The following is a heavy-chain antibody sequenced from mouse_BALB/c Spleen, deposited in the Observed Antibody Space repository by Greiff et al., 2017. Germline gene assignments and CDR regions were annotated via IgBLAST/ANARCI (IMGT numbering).Heavy chain of an antibody. CDR2: IYPGDGDT. Sequence: QVQLQQSGAELVKPGASVKISCKASGYAFSSSWMNWVKQRPGQGLEWIGRIYPGDGDTNYNGKFKGKATLTADKSSSTDYMQLSSLTSVDSAVYFCARGDYDYVEDWGQGTLVTVSA. CDR1: GYAFSSSW. CDR3: ARGDYDYVED. D-gene: IGHD2-4*01. V-gene: IGHV1-80*01. J-gene: IGHJ3*01.